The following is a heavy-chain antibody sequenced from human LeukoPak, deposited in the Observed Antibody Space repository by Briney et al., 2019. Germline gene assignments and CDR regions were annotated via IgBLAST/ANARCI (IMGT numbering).Heavy chain of an antibody. CDR1: GGSFSGYY. V-gene: IGHV4-34*01. J-gene: IGHJ4*02. CDR2: INHSGST. CDR3: ARWVKTYYYGSGSYMVGPLNSRHTYYFDY. Sequence: PSETLSLTCAVYGGSFSGYYWSWIRQPPGKGLERIGEINHSGSTNYNPSLKSRVTISVDTSKNQFSLKLSSVTAADTAVYYCARWVKTYYYGSGSYMVGPLNSRHTYYFDYWGQGTLVTVSS. D-gene: IGHD3-10*01.